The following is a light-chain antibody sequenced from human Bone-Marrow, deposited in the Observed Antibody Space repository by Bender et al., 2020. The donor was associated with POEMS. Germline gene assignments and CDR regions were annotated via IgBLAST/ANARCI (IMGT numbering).Light chain of an antibody. CDR3: SSYTTDNNYHVL. CDR1: SY. V-gene: IGLV2-14*03. J-gene: IGLJ2*01. Sequence: QSALTQPPSASVSPGQSIAISCTGTSYVSWYQQHPGKAPKLIIYDVSKRPSGVSNRFSGSRSASTASLTISGLQADDEADYFCSSYTTDNNYHVLFGGGTKLTVL. CDR2: DVS.